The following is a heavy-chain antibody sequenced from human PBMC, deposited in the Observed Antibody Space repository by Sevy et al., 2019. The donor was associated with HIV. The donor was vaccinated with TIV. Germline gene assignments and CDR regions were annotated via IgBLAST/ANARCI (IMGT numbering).Heavy chain of an antibody. J-gene: IGHJ4*02. CDR2: INHSGST. D-gene: IGHD6-19*01. CDR3: AREVAVAGKVDY. CDR1: GGSFSPYY. Sequence: SDTLSLTCAVYGGSFSPYYWSWIRQPPGKGLEWIGEINHSGSTNYNPSLKSRVTISVDTSKNQFSLKLRSVTAADTAVYYCAREVAVAGKVDYWGQGTLVTVSS. V-gene: IGHV4-34*01.